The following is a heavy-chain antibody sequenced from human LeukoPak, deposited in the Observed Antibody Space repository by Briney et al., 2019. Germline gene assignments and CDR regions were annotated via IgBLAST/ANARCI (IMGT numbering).Heavy chain of an antibody. CDR2: ISGSGDST. Sequence: GGSLRLSCAASGFTFSSYAMSWVRQAPGKGLEWVSAISGSGDSTYYAAADSVQGLFTISRDNSKNTLYLQMNSLSAEDTAVYYWAKDKEYSSSSFFGRTDYWDQGILVTVSS. J-gene: IGHJ4*02. CDR3: AKDKEYSSSSFFGRTDY. CDR1: GFTFSSYA. D-gene: IGHD6-6*01. V-gene: IGHV3-23*01.